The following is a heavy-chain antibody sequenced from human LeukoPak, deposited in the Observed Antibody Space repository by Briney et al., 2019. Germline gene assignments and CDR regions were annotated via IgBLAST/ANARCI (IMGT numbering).Heavy chain of an antibody. CDR3: ATGEYYYDSSGYQD. J-gene: IGHJ4*02. Sequence: ASVKVSCMVSGYTLTELSMHWVRQAPGKGLEWMGGFDPEDGETIYAQKFQGRVTMTEDTSTDTAYMELSSLRSEDTAVYYCATGEYYYDSSGYQDWGQGTLVTVSS. CDR1: GYTLTELS. D-gene: IGHD3-22*01. V-gene: IGHV1-24*01. CDR2: FDPEDGET.